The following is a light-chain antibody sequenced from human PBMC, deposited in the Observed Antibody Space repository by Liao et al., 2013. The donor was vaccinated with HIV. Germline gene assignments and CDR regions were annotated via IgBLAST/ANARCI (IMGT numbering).Light chain of an antibody. CDR1: KLGEKY. CDR2: RDN. Sequence: SYELTQPPSVSVSPGQTASITCSGDKLGEKYACWYQQKPGQSPVLVIYRDNKRPSEIPERFSGSNSGNTATLIITGAETVDEADYYCLAWDTTTAFFGGGTKLTVL. V-gene: IGLV3-1*01. J-gene: IGLJ2*01. CDR3: LAWDTTTAF.